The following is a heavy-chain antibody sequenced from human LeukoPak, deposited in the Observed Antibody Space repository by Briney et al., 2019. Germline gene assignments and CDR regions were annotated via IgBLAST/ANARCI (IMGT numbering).Heavy chain of an antibody. CDR3: ARAITFGGVIVIQPYYYGMDV. CDR2: ISSSSSYI. V-gene: IGHV3-21*01. CDR1: GFTFSSYS. J-gene: IGHJ6*02. D-gene: IGHD3-16*02. Sequence: GGSLRLSCAASGFTFSSYSMNWVRQAPGKGLEWVSSISSSSSYIYYADSVKGRFTISRDNAKNSLYLQMNSLRAEDTAVYYCARAITFGGVIVIQPYYYGMDVWGQGTTVTVSS.